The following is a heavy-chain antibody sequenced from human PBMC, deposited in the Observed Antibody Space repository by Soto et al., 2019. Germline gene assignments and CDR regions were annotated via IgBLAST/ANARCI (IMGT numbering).Heavy chain of an antibody. CDR3: AKVTSDSSGYYRNFDY. J-gene: IGHJ4*02. V-gene: IGHV1-69*01. CDR2: IIPRFGTA. D-gene: IGHD3-22*01. Sequence: QVQLVQSGADVKKPGSSVKVSCKASGGTFSSYAISWVRQAPGQGLEWVGGIIPRFGTANYAQKFQGRVTMTADESTRTAYMELSSLRSEDTAMYYCAKVTSDSSGYYRNFDYWGQGTLVTVS. CDR1: GGTFSSYA.